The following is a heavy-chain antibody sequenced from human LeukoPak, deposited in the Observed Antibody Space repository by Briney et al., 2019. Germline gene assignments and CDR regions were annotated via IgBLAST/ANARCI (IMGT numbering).Heavy chain of an antibody. CDR2: ISSSSSYI. CDR3: ARAFSPSPTFIAVAGDPY. V-gene: IGHV3-21*01. Sequence: GGSLRLSCAASGFTFSSYSMNWVRQAPGKGLEWVSSISSSSSYIHYADSVKGRFTISRDNAKNSLYLQMNSLRAEDTAVYYCARAFSPSPTFIAVAGDPYWGQGTLVTVSS. J-gene: IGHJ4*02. CDR1: GFTFSSYS. D-gene: IGHD6-19*01.